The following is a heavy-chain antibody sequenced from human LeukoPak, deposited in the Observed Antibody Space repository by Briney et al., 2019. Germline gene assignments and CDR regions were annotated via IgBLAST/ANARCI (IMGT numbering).Heavy chain of an antibody. V-gene: IGHV3-21*01. J-gene: IGHJ4*02. CDR3: GGGGSGSNYNPLAHDY. D-gene: IGHD3-10*01. Sequence: GGSLRLSCAASGFTFSSYSMNWVRQAPGKGLEWVSSISSSSSYIYYADSVKGRFTISRDNAKNSLYLQMNSLRAEDTAVYYCGGGGSGSNYNPLAHDYWGRGTWSPSPQ. CDR2: ISSSSSYI. CDR1: GFTFSSYS.